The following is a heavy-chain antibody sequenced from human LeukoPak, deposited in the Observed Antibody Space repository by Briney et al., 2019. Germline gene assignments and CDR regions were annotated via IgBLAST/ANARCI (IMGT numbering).Heavy chain of an antibody. J-gene: IGHJ4*02. Sequence: SETLSLTCTVSGGSISSSSYYWGWIRQPPGKGLEWIGSIYYSGYTYYNPSPKSRVTISVDTSKNQFSLKLRSVTAADTAVYYCARDVWWYYDSSGYPDSWGQGTLVTVSS. CDR3: ARDVWWYYDSSGYPDS. CDR2: IYYSGYT. D-gene: IGHD3-22*01. V-gene: IGHV4-39*02. CDR1: GGSISSSSYY.